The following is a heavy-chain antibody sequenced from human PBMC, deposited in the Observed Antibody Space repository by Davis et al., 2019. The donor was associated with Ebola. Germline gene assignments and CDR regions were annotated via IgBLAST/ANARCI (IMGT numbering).Heavy chain of an antibody. Sequence: SVKVSCKASGGTFSSYAISWVRQAPGQGLEWMGRIIPILGIANYAQKFQGRVTITADKSTSTAYMELSSLRSEDTAVYYCASGREERYCSGGSCYLGMDVWGQGTTVTVSS. V-gene: IGHV1-69*04. CDR3: ASGREERYCSGGSCYLGMDV. D-gene: IGHD2-15*01. CDR2: IIPILGIA. CDR1: GGTFSSYA. J-gene: IGHJ6*02.